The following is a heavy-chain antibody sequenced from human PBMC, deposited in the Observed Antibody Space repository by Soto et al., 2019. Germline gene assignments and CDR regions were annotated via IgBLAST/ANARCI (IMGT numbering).Heavy chain of an antibody. CDR1: GGSISSSNFY. D-gene: IGHD5-18*01. CDR3: AMEDTAMEAGGYYYYGMDV. J-gene: IGHJ6*02. Sequence: SETLSLTCAVSGGSISSSNFYWGWFRQAPGKGLEWIGSIRYGANTFYTPSLGRRVTISVDTSKNQFFLKLSSVTAADTAVYYCAMEDTAMEAGGYYYYGMDVWGQGTTVTVSS. CDR2: IRYGANT. V-gene: IGHV4-39*01.